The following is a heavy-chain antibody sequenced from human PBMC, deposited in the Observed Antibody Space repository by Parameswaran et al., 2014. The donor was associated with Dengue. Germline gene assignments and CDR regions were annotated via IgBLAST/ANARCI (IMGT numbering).Heavy chain of an antibody. J-gene: IGHJ4*02. Sequence: WIRQPPGKGLEWVANIKQDGSEKYYVDSVKGRFTISRDNAKNSLYLQMNSLRAEDTAVYYCARDLPRGARFGEPWGYWGQGTLVTVSS. CDR2: IKQDGSEK. V-gene: IGHV3-7*03. D-gene: IGHD3-10*01. CDR3: ARDLPRGARFGEPWGY.